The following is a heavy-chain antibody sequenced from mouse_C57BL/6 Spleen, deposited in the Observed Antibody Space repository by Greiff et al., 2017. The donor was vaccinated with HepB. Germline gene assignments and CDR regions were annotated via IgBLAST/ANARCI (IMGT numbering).Heavy chain of an antibody. V-gene: IGHV1-15*01. CDR1: GYTFTDYE. CDR3: TRQGIGYYFDY. CDR2: IDPETGGT. Sequence: QVQLKQSGAELVRPGASVTLSCKASGYTFTDYEMHWVKQTPVHGLEWIGAIDPETGGTAYNQKFKGKAILTADKSSSTAYMELRSLTSEDSAVYYCTRQGIGYYFDYWGQGTTLTVSS. J-gene: IGHJ2*01.